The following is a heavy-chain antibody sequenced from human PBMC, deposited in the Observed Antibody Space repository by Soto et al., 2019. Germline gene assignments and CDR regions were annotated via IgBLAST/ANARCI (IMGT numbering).Heavy chain of an antibody. CDR1: GGSMSSYN. CDR3: ARRGTAAAERWFDP. Sequence: PSETLSLTCTVAGGSMSSYNWSWLRRAPGKGLEWIGYIYYSGSTNYNPSLKSRVTISVDTSKNQFSLKLSSVTAADTAVYYCARRGTAAAERWFDPWGQGTLVTVSS. D-gene: IGHD6-13*01. J-gene: IGHJ5*02. CDR2: IYYSGST. V-gene: IGHV4-59*08.